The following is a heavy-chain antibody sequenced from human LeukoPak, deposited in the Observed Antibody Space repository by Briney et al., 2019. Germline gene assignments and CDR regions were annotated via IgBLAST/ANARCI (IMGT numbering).Heavy chain of an antibody. J-gene: IGHJ4*02. D-gene: IGHD2-2*01. Sequence: SVKVSCKASGGTFSSSSISWVRQAPGQGLEWMGGIIPIFGTANYAQKFQGRVTITADESTSTAYMELSSLRSEDTAVYYCARSASLVVVPAALDYWGQGTLVTVSS. CDR3: ARSASLVVVPAALDY. CDR1: GGTFSSSS. V-gene: IGHV1-69*13. CDR2: IIPIFGTA.